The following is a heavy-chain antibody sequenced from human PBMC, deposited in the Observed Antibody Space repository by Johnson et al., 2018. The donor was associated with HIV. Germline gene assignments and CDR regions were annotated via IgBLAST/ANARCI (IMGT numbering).Heavy chain of an antibody. V-gene: IGHV3-30*02. CDR3: AKSSRVATTFDAFDF. J-gene: IGHJ3*01. Sequence: QMQLVESGGGVVQPGGSLRLSCEASGFTFSNFALHWVRQAPGKGLEWVAFIHYDGSNKFYADSVKGRFTISRDNSKNTLYLQMNSLRAEDTAVYYCAKSSRVATTFDAFDFWGQGTMVTVSS. CDR1: GFTFSNFA. D-gene: IGHD2-15*01. CDR2: IHYDGSNK.